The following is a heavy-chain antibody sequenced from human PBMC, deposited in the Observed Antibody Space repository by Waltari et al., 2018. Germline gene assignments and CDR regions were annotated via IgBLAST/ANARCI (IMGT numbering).Heavy chain of an antibody. V-gene: IGHV3-21*01. CDR3: ARAYNWNDLFDY. CDR2: ISSSSSYI. CDR1: GFTFSSYS. Sequence: EVQLVESGGGLVKPGGSLRLSCAASGFTFSSYSMNWVRQAPGKGREWVSSISSSSSYIYYADSVKGRFTISRDNAKNSLYLQMNSLRAEDTAVYYCARAYNWNDLFDYWGQGTLVTVSS. D-gene: IGHD1-1*01. J-gene: IGHJ4*02.